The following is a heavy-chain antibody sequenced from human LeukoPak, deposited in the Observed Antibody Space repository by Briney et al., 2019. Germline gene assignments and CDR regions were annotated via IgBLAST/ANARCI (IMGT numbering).Heavy chain of an antibody. CDR3: ARGQQQLVHAFDI. D-gene: IGHD6-13*01. Sequence: PSETLSLTCTVSGGSISSSSYYWGWVRQPPGKGLEWIGYIYYSGSTNYNPSLKSRVTISVDTSKNQFSLKLSSVTAADTAVYYCARGQQQLVHAFDIWGQGTMVTVSS. J-gene: IGHJ3*02. CDR2: IYYSGST. V-gene: IGHV4-61*05. CDR1: GGSISSSSYY.